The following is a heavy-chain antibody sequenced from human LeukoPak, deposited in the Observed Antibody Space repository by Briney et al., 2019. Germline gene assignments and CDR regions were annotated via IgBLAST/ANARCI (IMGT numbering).Heavy chain of an antibody. D-gene: IGHD6-19*01. Sequence: GGSLRLSCAASGFTFSSSAMSWVRQAPGKGLEWHSGISGSGGGTYYADSVKGRFTISRDDSKNTLYLQMHSLRAEDTAVYYCAKSGGSSGWLYWGQGTLVTVSS. V-gene: IGHV3-23*01. CDR2: ISGSGGGT. J-gene: IGHJ4*02. CDR1: GFTFSSSA. CDR3: AKSGGSSGWLY.